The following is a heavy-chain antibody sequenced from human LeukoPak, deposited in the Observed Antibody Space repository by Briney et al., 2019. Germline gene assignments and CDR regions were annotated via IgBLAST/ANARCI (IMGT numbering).Heavy chain of an antibody. D-gene: IGHD3-16*01. CDR1: GFTFSSYW. J-gene: IGHJ5*02. CDR2: IKEDGTEK. CDR3: ARDIIGPWYDL. Sequence: GGSLRLSCVASGFTFSSYWMSWIRQAPGKGLEYVANIKEDGTEKYYVDSVKGRFTISRDNAKNSLYLQMNSLRAEDTPVFYCARDIIGPWYDLWGRGTLVTVSS. V-gene: IGHV3-7*01.